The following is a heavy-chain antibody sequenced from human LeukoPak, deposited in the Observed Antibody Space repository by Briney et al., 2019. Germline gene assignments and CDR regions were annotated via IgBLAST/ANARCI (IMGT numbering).Heavy chain of an antibody. Sequence: PGGSLRLSCAASGFTVSSNYMSWVRQAPGKGLGWVSVIYSGGSTYYADSVKGRFTISRDNSKNTLYLQMNSLRAEDTAVYYCARVAYSSGWLGAFDIWGQGTMVTVSS. CDR1: GFTVSSNY. CDR2: IYSGGST. CDR3: ARVAYSSGWLGAFDI. J-gene: IGHJ3*02. V-gene: IGHV3-53*01. D-gene: IGHD6-19*01.